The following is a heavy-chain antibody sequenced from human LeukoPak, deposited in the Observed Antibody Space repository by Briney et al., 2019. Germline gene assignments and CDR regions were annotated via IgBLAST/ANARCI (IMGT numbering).Heavy chain of an antibody. CDR3: ARAGQQLDY. D-gene: IGHD6-13*01. CDR1: GFTVSSNY. Sequence: AGGSLRLSRAASGFTVSSNYMSWVRQAPGEGLEWVSVIYSGGSTYYADSVKGRFTISRDNSKNTLYLQMNSLRAEDTAVYYCARAGQQLDYWGQGTLVTVSS. J-gene: IGHJ4*02. V-gene: IGHV3-66*01. CDR2: IYSGGST.